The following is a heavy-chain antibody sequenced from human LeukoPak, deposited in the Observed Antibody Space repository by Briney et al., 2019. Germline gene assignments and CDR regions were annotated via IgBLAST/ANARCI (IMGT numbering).Heavy chain of an antibody. CDR3: ARDGIVVVPAAHYLLGHSVDYGMDV. CDR1: GFTFSSYS. Sequence: GGSLRLSCAASGFTFSSYSMNWVRQAPGKGLEWVSSISSSSSYIYYADSVKGRFTISRDNAKNSLYLQMNSLRAEDTAVYYCARDGIVVVPAAHYLLGHSVDYGMDVWGQGTTVTVSS. J-gene: IGHJ6*02. V-gene: IGHV3-21*01. D-gene: IGHD2-2*01. CDR2: ISSSSSYI.